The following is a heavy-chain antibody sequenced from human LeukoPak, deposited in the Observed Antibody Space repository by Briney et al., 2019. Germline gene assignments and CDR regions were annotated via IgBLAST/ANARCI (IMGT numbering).Heavy chain of an antibody. CDR1: GGSISSSNW. CDR2: IYHSGST. Sequence: SETLSLTCAVSGGSISSSNWWSWVRQPPGKGLEWIGEIYHSGSTNYNPSLKSRVTISVDKSKNQFSLKLSSVTAADTAVYYCARKSKQQLVPSGYFDYWGQGTLVTVSS. D-gene: IGHD6-13*01. V-gene: IGHV4-4*02. CDR3: ARKSKQQLVPSGYFDY. J-gene: IGHJ4*02.